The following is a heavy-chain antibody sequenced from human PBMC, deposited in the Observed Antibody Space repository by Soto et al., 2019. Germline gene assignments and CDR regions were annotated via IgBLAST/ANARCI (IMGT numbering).Heavy chain of an antibody. J-gene: IGHJ6*02. CDR3: ARILRGGWYRTYYYYGMDV. D-gene: IGHD6-19*01. V-gene: IGHV1-18*01. Sequence: ASVKVSCKASGYTFTSYGISWVRQAPGQGLEWMGWISAYNGNTNYAQKLQGRVTMTTDTSTSTAYMELRSLRSDDTAVYYCARILRGGWYRTYYYYGMDVWGQGITVTVSS. CDR1: GYTFTSYG. CDR2: ISAYNGNT.